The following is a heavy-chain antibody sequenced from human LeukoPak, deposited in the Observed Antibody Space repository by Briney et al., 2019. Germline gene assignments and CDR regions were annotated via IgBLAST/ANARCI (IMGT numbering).Heavy chain of an antibody. J-gene: IGHJ4*02. CDR3: ARDRIVGATESAYYFDY. CDR2: IIPILGIA. Sequence: SVKVSCKASGGTFSSYATSWVRQAPGQGLEWMGRIIPILGIANYAQKFQGRVTITADKSTSTAYMELSSLRSEDTAVYYCARDRIVGATESAYYFDYWGQGTLVTVSS. D-gene: IGHD1-26*01. V-gene: IGHV1-69*04. CDR1: GGTFSSYA.